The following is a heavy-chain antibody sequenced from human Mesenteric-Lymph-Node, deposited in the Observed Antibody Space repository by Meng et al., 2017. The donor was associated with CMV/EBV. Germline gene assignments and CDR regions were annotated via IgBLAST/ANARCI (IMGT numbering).Heavy chain of an antibody. CDR3: AKMLPAAPTLFDY. J-gene: IGHJ4*02. CDR2: ISDSGDST. D-gene: IGHD2-2*01. Sequence: ASGFTFRSYVMSWVSQAPGKGLEWVSTISDSGDSTKYADSVKGRFTISRDNSKNTLYLQINSLRAEDTAVYYCAKMLPAAPTLFDYWGQGTLVTVSS. CDR1: GFTFRSYV. V-gene: IGHV3-23*01.